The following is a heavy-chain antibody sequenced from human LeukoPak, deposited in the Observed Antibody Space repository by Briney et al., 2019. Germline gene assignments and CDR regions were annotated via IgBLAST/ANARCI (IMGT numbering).Heavy chain of an antibody. V-gene: IGHV4-34*01. Sequence: NPSETLSLTCAVYGGSFSGYYWSWIRQPPGKGLEWIGEINHSGSTNYNPSLKSRVTISVDTSKNQFSLKLSSVTAADTAVYYCASGLDYYGSGAVDYWGQGTLVTVSS. D-gene: IGHD3-10*01. CDR2: INHSGST. CDR3: ASGLDYYGSGAVDY. CDR1: GGSFSGYY. J-gene: IGHJ4*02.